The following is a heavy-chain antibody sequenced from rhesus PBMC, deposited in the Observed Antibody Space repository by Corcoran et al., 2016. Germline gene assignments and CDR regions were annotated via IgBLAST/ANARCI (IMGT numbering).Heavy chain of an antibody. V-gene: IGHV4-65*01. CDR3: AGASTGVIIIPFDY. Sequence: QVQLQESGPGLVKPSETLSLTCAVSGVSVSSSNWWSGIRQPPGEGPEWIGYNRGSSGSPYYNPSLKGRVTISTDTSKNQFSLELSSMTAADTAVYYCAGASTGVIIIPFDYWGQGVLVTVSS. D-gene: IGHD3-34*01. CDR2: NRGSSGSP. CDR1: GVSVSSSNW. J-gene: IGHJ4*01.